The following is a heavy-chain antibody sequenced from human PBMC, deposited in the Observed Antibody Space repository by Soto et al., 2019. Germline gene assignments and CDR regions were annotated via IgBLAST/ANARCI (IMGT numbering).Heavy chain of an antibody. CDR2: ISGSGGST. J-gene: IGHJ4*02. CDR3: AKAPYDFWSGYPFFDY. Sequence: EVQLLESGGGLVQPGGSLRLSCAASGFTFSSYAMSWVRQPPGKGLEWVSAISGSGGSTYYADSVKGRFTIPRDNSKNTLYLQMNSLRAEDTAVYYCAKAPYDFWSGYPFFDYWGQGTLVTVSS. V-gene: IGHV3-23*01. D-gene: IGHD3-3*01. CDR1: GFTFSSYA.